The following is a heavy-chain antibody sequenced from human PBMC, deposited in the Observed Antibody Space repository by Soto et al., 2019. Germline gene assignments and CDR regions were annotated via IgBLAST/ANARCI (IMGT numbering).Heavy chain of an antibody. D-gene: IGHD2-21*01. CDR3: AKDFKACCGLFDY. CDR1: GFTFSSYG. J-gene: IGHJ4*02. Sequence: QVQLVESGGGVVQPGRSLRLSCAASGFTFSSYGMHWVRQAPGKGLEWVAVISYDGSNKYYADYVKGRFTISRDNSKNTLYLHMNSLRAEDTAVYYCAKDFKACCGLFDYWGQGTLVTVSS. CDR2: ISYDGSNK. V-gene: IGHV3-30*18.